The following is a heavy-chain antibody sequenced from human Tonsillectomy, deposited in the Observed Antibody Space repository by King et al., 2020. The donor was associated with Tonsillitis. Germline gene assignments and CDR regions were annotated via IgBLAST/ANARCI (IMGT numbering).Heavy chain of an antibody. CDR1: GFTFTSYV. CDR3: AREYRSSSPDF. Sequence: VQLVESGGGVVQPGTSLRLSCAASGFTFTSYVMHWVRQAPGKGLEWVALISEDGSNKRYADSVKGRLTISRDNSKNMVYLQVSSLRSDDTAVYYCAREYRSSSPDFWGQGTLLTVSS. D-gene: IGHD2-15*01. CDR2: ISEDGSNK. J-gene: IGHJ4*02. V-gene: IGHV3-30-3*01.